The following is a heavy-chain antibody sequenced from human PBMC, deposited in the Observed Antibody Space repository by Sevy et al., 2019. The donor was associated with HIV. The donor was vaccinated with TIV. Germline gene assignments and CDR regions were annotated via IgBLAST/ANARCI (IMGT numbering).Heavy chain of an antibody. J-gene: IGHJ4*02. D-gene: IGHD2-2*02. Sequence: GESLKISCKVSRYSFTNYWIAWVRQMPGNGLEWMGIIFPGDSDSRYSPAFQGQVTISADKSSSTVFLQWSSLKASDTAIYYCAGGYCSSTSCYMGLDYWGQGTLVTVSS. V-gene: IGHV5-51*01. CDR3: AGGYCSSTSCYMGLDY. CDR2: IFPGDSDS. CDR1: RYSFTNYW.